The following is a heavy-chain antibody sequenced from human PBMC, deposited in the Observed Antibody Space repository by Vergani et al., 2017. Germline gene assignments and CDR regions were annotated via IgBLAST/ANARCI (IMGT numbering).Heavy chain of an antibody. D-gene: IGHD6-13*01. Sequence: QVQLVESGGGVVQPGRSLRLSCVASGFAFRTYGMHWVRQAPGKGLEWVAIIWYDGSNTYYADAVKGRFTVSRDNSRNTLFLQMNSLRVEDTAVYYCAKDQGREAAASLDYWGQGTLVTVSS. CDR2: IWYDGSNT. V-gene: IGHV3-33*06. CDR3: AKDQGREAAASLDY. CDR1: GFAFRTYG. J-gene: IGHJ4*02.